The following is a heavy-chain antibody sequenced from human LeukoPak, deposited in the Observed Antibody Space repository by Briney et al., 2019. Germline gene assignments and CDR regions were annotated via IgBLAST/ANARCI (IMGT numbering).Heavy chain of an antibody. V-gene: IGHV3-23*01. Sequence: PGGSLRLSGAAPGFTFSSYAMSWVRQAPGKGLEWVSAISSSGGSTYYADSVKGRFTISRDNSRNTLYLQMNSLRAEDTAVYYCARGVVMDVWGKGTTVTVSS. CDR1: GFTFSSYA. CDR2: ISSSGGST. CDR3: ARGVVMDV. J-gene: IGHJ6*04. D-gene: IGHD2-15*01.